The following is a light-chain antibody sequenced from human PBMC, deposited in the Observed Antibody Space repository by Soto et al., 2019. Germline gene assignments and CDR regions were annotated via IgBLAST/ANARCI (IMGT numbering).Light chain of an antibody. J-gene: IGLJ2*01. CDR2: EVS. V-gene: IGLV2-14*01. CDR1: SSDVGGYNF. CDR3: TSYSGSSTSVL. Sequence: QSALTQPASVSGSPGQSITISCTGTSSDVGGYNFVSWYLHHPDKAPKLMIFEVSNRPSGVSPRFSGSKSGDTASLTISGLQAEDEADYYCTSYSGSSTSVLFGGGTKLTVL.